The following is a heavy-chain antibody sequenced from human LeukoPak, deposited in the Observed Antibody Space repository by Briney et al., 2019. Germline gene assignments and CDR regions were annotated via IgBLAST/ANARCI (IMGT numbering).Heavy chain of an antibody. CDR3: ARGSYQLPLEVYYDGMDV. Sequence: ASVKVSCKASGGTFSSYAISWVRQAPGQGLEWMRGIIPIFGTANYAQKFQGRVTITADESTSTAYMELSSLRSEDTAVYYCARGSYQLPLEVYYDGMDVWGKGTTVTVSS. CDR1: GGTFSSYA. V-gene: IGHV1-69*13. J-gene: IGHJ6*04. D-gene: IGHD2-2*01. CDR2: IIPIFGTA.